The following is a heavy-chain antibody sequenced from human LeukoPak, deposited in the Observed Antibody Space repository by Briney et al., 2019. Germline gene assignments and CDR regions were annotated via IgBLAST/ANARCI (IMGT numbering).Heavy chain of an antibody. CDR3: ARVEYYGSGSPSSFDY. J-gene: IGHJ4*02. CDR1: GYTFTSYD. Sequence: ASVKVSCKASGYTFTSYDINWVRQATGQGLEWMGWMNPNSGNTGYAQKFQGRVTMTRNTSISTAYMELSSLRSEDTAVYYCARVEYYGSGSPSSFDYWGQGTLVTVSS. CDR2: MNPNSGNT. V-gene: IGHV1-8*02. D-gene: IGHD3-10*01.